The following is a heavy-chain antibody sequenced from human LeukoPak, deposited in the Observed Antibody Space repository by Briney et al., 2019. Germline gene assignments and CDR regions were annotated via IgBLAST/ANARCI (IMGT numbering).Heavy chain of an antibody. J-gene: IGHJ6*02. CDR2: FDPEDGET. D-gene: IGHD4-17*01. CDR3: ATVAVTTGYYYYGMDV. Sequence: ASVKVSCKVSGYTLTELSMHWVRQAPGKGLEWMGGFDPEDGETIYAQKFQGRVTMTEDTSTDTAYMELSSLRSEDTAVYYCATVAVTTGYYYYGMDVWGQGITVTVSS. V-gene: IGHV1-24*01. CDR1: GYTLTELS.